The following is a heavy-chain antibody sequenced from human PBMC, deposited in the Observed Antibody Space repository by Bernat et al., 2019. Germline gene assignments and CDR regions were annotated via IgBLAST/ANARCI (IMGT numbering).Heavy chain of an antibody. Sequence: QVQLQQWGAGLLKPSETLSLTCAVYGGSFSGYYWSWIRQPPGKGLEWIGEINHSGSTNYNPSLKIRVTISVDTSKNQFSLKLSSVTAADTAVYYCARGVVVVVAATRGWFDPWGQGTLVTVSS. V-gene: IGHV4-34*01. CDR2: INHSGST. J-gene: IGHJ5*02. D-gene: IGHD2-15*01. CDR3: ARGVVVVVAATRGWFDP. CDR1: GGSFSGYY.